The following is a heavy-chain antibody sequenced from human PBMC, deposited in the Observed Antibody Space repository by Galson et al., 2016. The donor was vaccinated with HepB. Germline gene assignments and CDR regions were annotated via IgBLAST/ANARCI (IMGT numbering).Heavy chain of an antibody. CDR2: ISSSSSYI. J-gene: IGHJ4*02. V-gene: IGHV3-21*01. CDR3: ARGGIVGAIFDY. D-gene: IGHD1-26*01. CDR1: GFTFSSYS. Sequence: SLRLSCAASGFTFSSYSMNWVRQAPGKGLEWVSSISSSSSYIYYADSVKGRFTISRDNAKNLLYLQMNSLRAEDTAVYYCARGGIVGAIFDYWGQGTLVTVSS.